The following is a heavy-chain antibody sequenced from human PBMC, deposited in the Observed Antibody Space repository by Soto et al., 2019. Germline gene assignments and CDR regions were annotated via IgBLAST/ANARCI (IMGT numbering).Heavy chain of an antibody. CDR3: AHHPYYGLGSYSFDY. D-gene: IGHD3-10*01. V-gene: IGHV2-5*02. Sequence: QITLKESGPTLVKPTQTLTLTCSFSGFSLSTNGVGVGWIRQPPGKALEWLALIYWDDDKRYSPSLKTRLTITKDTSKNQVVLTMTNMDPVDTATYYCAHHPYYGLGSYSFDYWGQGTLVTVSS. J-gene: IGHJ4*02. CDR2: IYWDDDK. CDR1: GFSLSTNGVG.